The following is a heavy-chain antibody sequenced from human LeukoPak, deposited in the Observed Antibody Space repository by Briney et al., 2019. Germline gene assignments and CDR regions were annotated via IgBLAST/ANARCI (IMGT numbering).Heavy chain of an antibody. D-gene: IGHD6-19*01. CDR2: IDWDDDK. CDR1: GFPLSTSGVC. V-gene: IGHV2-70*11. J-gene: IGHJ4*02. CDR3: ARIYSSGWSNDY. Sequence: SGPTLVNPTPTLTLTCTFSGFPLSTSGVCVSWIRQPPGKALEWLARIDWDDDKYYSTSLKTRLTISKDTSKNQVVLIMTNMDPVDTATYYCARIYSSGWSNDYWGQGTLVTVSS.